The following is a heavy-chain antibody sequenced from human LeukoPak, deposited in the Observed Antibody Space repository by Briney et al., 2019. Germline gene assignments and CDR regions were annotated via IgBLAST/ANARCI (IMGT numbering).Heavy chain of an antibody. CDR2: ISSSGSTI. V-gene: IGHV3-48*03. Sequence: GGSLRLSCAASGFTFSSYEMNWVRQAPGKGLEWVSYISSSGSTIYYADSVKGRFTISRDNAKNSLYLQMNSLRAEDTAVYYCARDGSVVALFDYWGQGTLVTVSS. J-gene: IGHJ4*02. CDR3: ARDGSVVALFDY. CDR1: GFTFSSYE. D-gene: IGHD2-15*01.